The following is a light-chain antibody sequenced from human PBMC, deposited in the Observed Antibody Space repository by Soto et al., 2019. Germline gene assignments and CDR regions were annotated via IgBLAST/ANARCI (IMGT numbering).Light chain of an antibody. CDR2: DVS. CDR3: CSYAGSPRFV. Sequence: QSALTQPPSVSGSPGQSVTISCTGTSSDVGGYNYVSWYQQHPGKAPKVMIYDVSERPSGGPDRFSGSKSGNTAALTISGFEAEDEADYYCCSYAGSPRFVFGTGTKLTVL. J-gene: IGLJ1*01. CDR1: SSDVGGYNY. V-gene: IGLV2-11*01.